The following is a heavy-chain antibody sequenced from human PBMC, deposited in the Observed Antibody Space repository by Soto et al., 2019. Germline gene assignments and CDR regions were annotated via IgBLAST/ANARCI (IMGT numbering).Heavy chain of an antibody. J-gene: IGHJ5*02. CDR1: GDSVSSNSAA. D-gene: IGHD2-15*01. Sequence: SQTLSLTCAISGDSVSSNSAAWNWIRQSPSRGLEWLGGTYYRSKWYNDYAVSVKSRITINPDTSKNQFSLQLNSVTPEDTAVYYCARDYCSGGSCYSAWFDPWGQGTLVTVSS. CDR3: ARDYCSGGSCYSAWFDP. V-gene: IGHV6-1*01. CDR2: TYYRSKWYN.